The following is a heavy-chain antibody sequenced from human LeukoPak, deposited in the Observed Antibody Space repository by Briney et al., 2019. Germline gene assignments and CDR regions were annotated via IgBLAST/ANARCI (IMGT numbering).Heavy chain of an antibody. V-gene: IGHV3-21*01. CDR2: LSSSSSYI. CDR1: GFTFSSYS. D-gene: IGHD6-13*01. Sequence: GGSLRLSCAASGFTFSSYSMNWVRQAPGKGLEWVSSLSSSSSYIYYADSVKGRFTISRDNAKNSLYLQMNSLRAEDTAVYYCARASIAAAGTGAFDIWGQGTMVTVSS. J-gene: IGHJ3*02. CDR3: ARASIAAAGTGAFDI.